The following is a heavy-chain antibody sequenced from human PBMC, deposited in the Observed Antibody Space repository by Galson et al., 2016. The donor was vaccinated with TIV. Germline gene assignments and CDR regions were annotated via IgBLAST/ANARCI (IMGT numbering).Heavy chain of an antibody. J-gene: IGHJ6*02. CDR3: AKGRGYSYGSPQDYYYGFDV. V-gene: IGHV3-9*01. Sequence: SLKLSCAASGFIFSNSAMYWVRQAPGKGLEWVSGISSDSVYIGYAGSVKGRFTISRDNAKKSLNLQMNSLRGDDTALYYCAKGRGYSYGSPQDYYYGFDVWGQGTTVTVSS. CDR2: ISSDSVYI. D-gene: IGHD5-18*01. CDR1: GFIFSNSA.